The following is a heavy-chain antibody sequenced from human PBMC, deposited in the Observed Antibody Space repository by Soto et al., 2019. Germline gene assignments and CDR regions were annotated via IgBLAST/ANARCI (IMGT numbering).Heavy chain of an antibody. D-gene: IGHD1-1*01. Sequence: QVQLQESGPGLVKPSGTLSLTCAVSSGSISSSNWWSWVRQPPGKGLEWIGEIYHSGSTNYNPSLKSRVTISVDKSKYQFSLKLSSVTAADAAVYYCAIVSVVQGKGGVYYYYYYVDAWGKGTTVTVSS. CDR1: SGSISSSNW. CDR2: IYHSGST. V-gene: IGHV4-4*02. CDR3: AIVSVVQGKGGVYYYYYYVDA. J-gene: IGHJ6*03.